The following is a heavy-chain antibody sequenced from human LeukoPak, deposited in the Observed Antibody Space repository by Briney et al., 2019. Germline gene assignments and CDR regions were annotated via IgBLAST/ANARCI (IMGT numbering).Heavy chain of an antibody. V-gene: IGHV3-23*01. CDR2: ISGSGGST. Sequence: GGSLRLSCAASGFTFSSYAMSGVRQAPGKGLEWVSAISGSGGSTYYADSVRGRFTISRDNSKNTLYLQMNSLRAEDTAVYYCAKDFRSGSYNFDYWGQGTLVTVSS. CDR3: AKDFRSGSYNFDY. D-gene: IGHD3-10*01. J-gene: IGHJ4*02. CDR1: GFTFSSYA.